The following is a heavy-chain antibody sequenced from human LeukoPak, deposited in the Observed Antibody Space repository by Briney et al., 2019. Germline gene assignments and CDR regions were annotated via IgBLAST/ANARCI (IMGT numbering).Heavy chain of an antibody. J-gene: IGHJ5*02. CDR2: IYYSAST. CDR1: GGSISSGGYY. Sequence: PSQTLSLTCTVSGGSISSGGYYWSWIRQHPGRGLEWIVYIYYSASTYYNPSLKSRVTISVDTSKNQFSLKLRSVTAADTAVYYCARGERAMIVVAPNWFDPWGQGTLVTVSS. V-gene: IGHV4-31*03. D-gene: IGHD3-22*01. CDR3: ARGERAMIVVAPNWFDP.